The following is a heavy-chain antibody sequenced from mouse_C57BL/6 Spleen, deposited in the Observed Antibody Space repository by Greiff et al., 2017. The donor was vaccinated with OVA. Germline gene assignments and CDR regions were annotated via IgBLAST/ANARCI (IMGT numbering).Heavy chain of an antibody. D-gene: IGHD2-12*01. CDR3: ARPSYYYSRAWFAY. CDR2: INPNNGGT. J-gene: IGHJ3*01. V-gene: IGHV1-18*01. CDR1: GYTFTDYN. Sequence: EVQLQESVPELVKPGASVKIPCKASGYTFTDYNMDWVKQSHGKSLEWIGDINPNNGGTIYNQKFKGKATLTVDKSSSTAYMELRSLTSEDTAVYYCARPSYYYSRAWFAYWGQGTLVTVSA.